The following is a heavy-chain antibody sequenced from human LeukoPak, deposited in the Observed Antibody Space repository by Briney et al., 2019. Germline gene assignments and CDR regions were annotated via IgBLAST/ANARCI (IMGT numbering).Heavy chain of an antibody. CDR1: GGSISSSSYY. D-gene: IGHD5-18*01. Sequence: SETLSLTCTVSGGSISSSSYYWGWIRQPPGKGLEWIGYIYYSGSTNYNPSLKSRVTISVDTSKNQFSLKLSSVTAADTAVYYCARDGAPRGYSYGPRNAFDIWGQGTMVTVSS. J-gene: IGHJ3*02. CDR2: IYYSGST. V-gene: IGHV4-61*01. CDR3: ARDGAPRGYSYGPRNAFDI.